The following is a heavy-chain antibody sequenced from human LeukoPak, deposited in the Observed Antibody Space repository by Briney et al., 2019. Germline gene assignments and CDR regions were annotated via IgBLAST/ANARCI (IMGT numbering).Heavy chain of an antibody. CDR1: GGSISSGDYY. CDR3: ARETYYDFWSGYYTGDWFDP. Sequence: SETLSLTCTVSGGSISSGDYYWSWIRQPPGKGLEWIGYIYYSGSTYYNPSLKSRVTISVDTSKNQFSLKLSSVTAADTAVYYCARETYYDFWSGYYTGDWFDPWGQGTLVTVSS. CDR2: IYYSGST. J-gene: IGHJ5*02. V-gene: IGHV4-30-4*01. D-gene: IGHD3-3*01.